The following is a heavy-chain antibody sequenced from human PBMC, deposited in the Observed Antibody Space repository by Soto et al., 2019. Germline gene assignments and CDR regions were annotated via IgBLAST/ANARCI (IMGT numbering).Heavy chain of an antibody. D-gene: IGHD3-3*01. CDR1: GFTFSSYG. Sequence: QVQLVESGGGVVQPGRSLRLSCAASGFTFSSYGMHWVPQAPGKGLEWVAVIYDGSNKYYVDSLKGRFTISRDNSKNTLYLQMNSLRAEDTAVYYCAKEVWSGPMDVWGQGTTVTVSS. CDR2: IYDGSNK. V-gene: IGHV3-30*18. CDR3: AKEVWSGPMDV. J-gene: IGHJ6*02.